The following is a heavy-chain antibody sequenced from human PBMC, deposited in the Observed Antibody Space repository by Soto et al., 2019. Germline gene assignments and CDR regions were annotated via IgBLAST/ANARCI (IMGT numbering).Heavy chain of an antibody. CDR2: MNQDGNQK. V-gene: IGHV3-7*01. J-gene: IGHJ4*02. CDR3: ARVSKSVSDY. Sequence: GGSLRLSCAASGFTFSDFWMTWVRQAPGKGLEWVANMNQDGNQKYYVDSVKGRFSISRDNAKNSLYLQINSLRAEDTAVYYCARVSKSVSDYWGQGTLVTVSS. CDR1: GFTFSDFW.